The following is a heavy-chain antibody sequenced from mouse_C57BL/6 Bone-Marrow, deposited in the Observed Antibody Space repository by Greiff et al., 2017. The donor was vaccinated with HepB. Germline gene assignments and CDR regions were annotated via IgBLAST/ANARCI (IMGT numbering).Heavy chain of an antibody. Sequence: EVKVVESGEGLVKPGGSLKLSCAASGFTFSSYAMSWVRQTPEKRLEWVAYISSGGDYIYYADTVKGRFTISRDNARNTLYLQMSSLKSEDTAMYYCTRGGGQLRPFAYWGQGTLVTVSA. J-gene: IGHJ3*01. D-gene: IGHD3-2*02. CDR3: TRGGGQLRPFAY. CDR1: GFTFSSYA. CDR2: ISSGGDYI. V-gene: IGHV5-9-1*02.